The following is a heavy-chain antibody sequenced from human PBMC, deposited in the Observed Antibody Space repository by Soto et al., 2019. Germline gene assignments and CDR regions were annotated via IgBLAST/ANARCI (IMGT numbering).Heavy chain of an antibody. J-gene: IGHJ4*02. CDR3: TPDEPIVATSEVAAD. V-gene: IGHV3-15*01. Sequence: ACSDSGFTFSNAWISCVRQSPGKGLEWVGRIKSKTDGGTTDYAAPLKGRFTISRDDSKNTLYLKMNSLKTDDTAAYYSTPDEPIVATSEVAADWGQGTLV. CDR1: GFTFSNAW. D-gene: IGHD5-12*01. CDR2: IKSKTDGGTT.